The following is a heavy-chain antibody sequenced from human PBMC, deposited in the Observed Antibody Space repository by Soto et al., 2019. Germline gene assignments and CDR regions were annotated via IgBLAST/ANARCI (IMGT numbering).Heavy chain of an antibody. Sequence: PSPTLSLTCAVSGDSLSRSAVAWNLIRQSPWRGLEWLGRTYYRSQWNSHYAVSVQSRISIDPDTSKNHFSLQLNSVTPEDTAVYYCVRGRVTAFDIWAQGTMVTVSS. CDR3: VRGRVTAFDI. V-gene: IGHV6-1*01. D-gene: IGHD2-21*02. CDR1: GDSLSRSAVA. CDR2: TYYRSQWNS. J-gene: IGHJ3*02.